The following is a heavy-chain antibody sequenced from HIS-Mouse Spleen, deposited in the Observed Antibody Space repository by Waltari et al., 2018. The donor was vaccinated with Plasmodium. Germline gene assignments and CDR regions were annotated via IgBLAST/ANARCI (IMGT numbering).Heavy chain of an antibody. D-gene: IGHD6-13*01. J-gene: IGHJ4*02. CDR1: GFTFSSSG. V-gene: IGHV3-30*18. CDR2: ISYDGSNK. Sequence: QVQLVESGGGVVQPGRSVRLPCAASGFTFSSSGMHWVRQAPGKGLEWVAVISYDGSNKYYADSVKGRFTISRDNSKNTLYLQMNSLRAEDTAVYYCAKDRRSSSWYVDYWGQGTLVTVSS. CDR3: AKDRRSSSWYVDY.